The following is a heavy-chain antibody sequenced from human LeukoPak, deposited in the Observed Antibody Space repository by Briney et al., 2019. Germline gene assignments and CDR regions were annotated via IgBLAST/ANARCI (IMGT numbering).Heavy chain of an antibody. V-gene: IGHV1-2*02. CDR1: GYTFTGYY. D-gene: IGHD3-9*01. J-gene: IGHJ4*02. CDR2: INLNSGGT. Sequence: ASVKVSCKASGYTFTGYYMHWVRQAPGQGLEWMGWINLNSGGTNYAQKFQGRVTMTRDTSISTAYMELSRLRSGDTAVYYCARSPDILTGENFDYWAREPWSPSPQ. CDR3: ARSPDILTGENFDY.